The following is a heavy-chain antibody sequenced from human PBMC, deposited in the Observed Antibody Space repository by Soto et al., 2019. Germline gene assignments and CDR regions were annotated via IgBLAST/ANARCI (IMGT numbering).Heavy chain of an antibody. CDR3: ARLARYFDWLLSR. D-gene: IGHD3-9*01. J-gene: IGHJ4*02. Sequence: SETLFLTCTVSGGSISSSSYYWGWIRQPPGKGLEWIGSIYYSGSTYYNPSLKSRVTISVDTSKNQFSLKLSSVTAADTAVYYCARLARYFDWLLSRWGQGTLVTVSS. V-gene: IGHV4-39*01. CDR1: GGSISSSSYY. CDR2: IYYSGST.